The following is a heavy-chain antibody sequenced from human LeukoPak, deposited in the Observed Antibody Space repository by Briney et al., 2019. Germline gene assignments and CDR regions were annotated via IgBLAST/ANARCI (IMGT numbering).Heavy chain of an antibody. CDR2: INPNSGGT. J-gene: IGHJ4*02. Sequence: GASAKVSCKASGYTFTGYYMHWVRQAPGQGLEWMGWINPNSGGTNYAQKFQGRVTMTRDTSISTAYMELSRLRSDDTAVYYCARVGKGSVPAAHFDYWGQGTLVTVSS. CDR1: GYTFTGYY. CDR3: ARVGKGSVPAAHFDY. D-gene: IGHD2-2*01. V-gene: IGHV1-2*02.